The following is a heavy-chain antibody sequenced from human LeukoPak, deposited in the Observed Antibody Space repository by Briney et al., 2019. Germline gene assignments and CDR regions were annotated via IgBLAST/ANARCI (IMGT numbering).Heavy chain of an antibody. J-gene: IGHJ4*02. CDR2: ISSSSSYI. CDR3: ARASTAYCGGDCYSYYFDY. D-gene: IGHD2-21*02. CDR1: GLSFSSYA. Sequence: GGSLRLSCAASGLSFSSYAMHWVRQAPGKGLEWVSSISSSSSYIYYADSVKGRFTISRDNAKNSLYLQMNSLRAEDTAVYYCARASTAYCGGDCYSYYFDYWGQGTLVTASS. V-gene: IGHV3-21*01.